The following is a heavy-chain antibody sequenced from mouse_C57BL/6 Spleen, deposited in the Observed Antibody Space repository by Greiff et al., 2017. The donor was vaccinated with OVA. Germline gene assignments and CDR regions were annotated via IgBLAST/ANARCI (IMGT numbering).Heavy chain of an antibody. V-gene: IGHV5-17*01. CDR1: GFTFSDYG. D-gene: IGHD3-2*02. CDR2: ISSGSSTI. Sequence: EVKLMESGGGLVKPGGSLKLSCAASGFTFSDYGMHWVRQAPEKGLEWVAYISSGSSTIYYADTVKGRFTISRDNAKNTLFLQMTSLRSEDTAMYYCAREAQLRPYYFDYWGQGTTLTVSS. J-gene: IGHJ2*01. CDR3: AREAQLRPYYFDY.